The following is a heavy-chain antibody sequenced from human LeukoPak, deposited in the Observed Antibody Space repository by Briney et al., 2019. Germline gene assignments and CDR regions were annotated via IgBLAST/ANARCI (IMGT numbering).Heavy chain of an antibody. CDR3: ARQLANWGPDL. J-gene: IGHJ5*02. D-gene: IGHD7-27*01. CDR1: GGSIISSSHF. CDR2: MYYAGTT. Sequence: SETLSLTRTVSGGSIISSSHFWGWIRQPPGKGLEWIGTMYYAGTTYYNPSLKSRVTISVDTSKEQTSLNLRSVTAADTAVYCARQLANWGPDLWGQGIHVIVSS. V-gene: IGHV4-39*01.